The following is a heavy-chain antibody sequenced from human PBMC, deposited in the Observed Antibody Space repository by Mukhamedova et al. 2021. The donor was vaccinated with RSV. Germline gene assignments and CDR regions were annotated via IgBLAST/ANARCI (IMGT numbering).Heavy chain of an antibody. CDR2: ISSSGSTI. CDR3: ARDWAQLRVDYYGMDV. Sequence: GKGLEWVSYISSSGSTIYYADSVKGRFTISRDNAKNSLYLQMNSLRAEDTAVYYCARDWAQLRVDYYGMDVWGQGTTVTVSS. D-gene: IGHD4-17*01. J-gene: IGHJ6*02. V-gene: IGHV3-48*03.